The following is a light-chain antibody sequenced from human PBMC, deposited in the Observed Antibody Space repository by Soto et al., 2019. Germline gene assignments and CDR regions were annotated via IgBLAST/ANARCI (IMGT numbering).Light chain of an antibody. J-gene: IGKJ2*01. CDR1: QSISNH. Sequence: EIVMTQSPATLAVSPGESATLSCRASQSISNHLTWYQQKPGQPPRLLIYGAYTRATGIPARFSGSGSGTEFTLTISNVPSEDFAVYYCQQYSGWPYTFGQGTKLEIK. CDR2: GAY. CDR3: QQYSGWPYT. V-gene: IGKV3-15*01.